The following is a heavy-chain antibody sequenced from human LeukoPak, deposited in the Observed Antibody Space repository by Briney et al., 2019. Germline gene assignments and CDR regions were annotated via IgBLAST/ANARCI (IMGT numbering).Heavy chain of an antibody. Sequence: SETLSLTCAVSGGSISSGSYYWSCIRQPAGKGLEWIGRIYTSGSTNFNPSLKSRVTISVDTSKNQFSLKLSSVTAADTAVYYCASPQVWGQGTLVTVSS. CDR3: ASPQV. CDR1: GGSISSGSYY. V-gene: IGHV4-61*02. J-gene: IGHJ4*02. CDR2: IYTSGST.